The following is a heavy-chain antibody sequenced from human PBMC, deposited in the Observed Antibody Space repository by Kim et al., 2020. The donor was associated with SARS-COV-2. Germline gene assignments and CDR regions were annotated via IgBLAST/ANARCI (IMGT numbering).Heavy chain of an antibody. CDR3: ARGAGDCSSTSCYSVLWFGELDAFDI. CDR2: INAGNGNT. D-gene: IGHD2-2*01. J-gene: IGHJ3*02. Sequence: ASVKVSCKASGYTFTSYAMHWVRQAPGQRLEWMGWINAGNGNTKYSQKFQGRVTITRDTSASTAYMELSSLRSEDTAVYYCARGAGDCSSTSCYSVLWFGELDAFDIWGQGTMVTVSS. CDR1: GYTFTSYA. V-gene: IGHV1-3*01.